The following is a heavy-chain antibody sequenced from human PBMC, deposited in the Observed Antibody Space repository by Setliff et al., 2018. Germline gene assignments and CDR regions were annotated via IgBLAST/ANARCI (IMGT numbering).Heavy chain of an antibody. V-gene: IGHV1-69*13. D-gene: IGHD6-25*01. J-gene: IGHJ4*02. CDR2: IIPAFTTA. CDR1: GYTFTGYY. Sequence: SVKVSCKASGYTFTGYYMHWVRQAPGQGLELMGGIIPAFTTANYAPNFHDRLRITADESMSTVYMELRSLTSDDTAVYYCARDTYNSEWYGQRSFDFWGQGTLVTVSS. CDR3: ARDTYNSEWYGQRSFDF.